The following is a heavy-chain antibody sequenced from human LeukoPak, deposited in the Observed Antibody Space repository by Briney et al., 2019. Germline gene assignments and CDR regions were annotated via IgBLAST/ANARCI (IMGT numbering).Heavy chain of an antibody. V-gene: IGHV3-7*01. D-gene: IGHD6-19*01. CDR3: ARQRGSGCLDY. CDR2: IKQDGSET. CDR1: RFTLSNYW. J-gene: IGHJ4*02. Sequence: GGSLRLSCAASRFTLSNYWMSWVRQAPGKGLEWVANIKQDGSETYYVDSVKGRFTLSRDNAKNSLSLQMNSLRAEATAVYYCARQRGSGCLDYWGQGTLVTVSS.